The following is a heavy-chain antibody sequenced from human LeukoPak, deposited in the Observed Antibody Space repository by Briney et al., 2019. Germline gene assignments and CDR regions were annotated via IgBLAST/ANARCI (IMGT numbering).Heavy chain of an antibody. D-gene: IGHD1-26*01. CDR2: ISSTGCYI. V-gene: IGHV3-21*01. CDR1: GFTFSSYS. J-gene: IGHJ3*02. Sequence: GGSLRLSCAASGFTFSSYSMNWVRQAPGKGLEWVSSISSTGCYIYYADSVKGRFTISRDNAKNSLYLQMNSVRAEDTAVYYCARALPSPLYSGSYADAFDIWGQGTMVTVSS. CDR3: ARALPSPLYSGSYADAFDI.